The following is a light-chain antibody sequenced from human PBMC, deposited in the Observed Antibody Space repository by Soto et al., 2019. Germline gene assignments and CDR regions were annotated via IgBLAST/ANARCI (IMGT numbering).Light chain of an antibody. V-gene: IGLV2-14*01. CDR3: SSYTTSYFYV. CDR2: GVK. J-gene: IGLJ1*01. CDR1: GRDIGAYDY. Sequence: QSALTQPASVSGSPGQPITISCTGSGRDIGAYDYVSWYQQHPGKAPKLLIYGVKNRPSGVSYRFSASKSAFTASLTISGLQAEDEAHYYCSSYTTSYFYVFGPGTKLTVL.